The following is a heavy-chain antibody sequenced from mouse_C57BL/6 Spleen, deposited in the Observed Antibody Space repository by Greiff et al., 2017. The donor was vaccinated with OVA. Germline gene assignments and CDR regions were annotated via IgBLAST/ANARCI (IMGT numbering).Heavy chain of an antibody. V-gene: IGHV5-9*01. J-gene: IGHJ1*03. Sequence: EVQVVESGGGLVKPGGSLKLSCAASGFTFSSYTMSWVRQTPEKRLEWVATISGGGGNTYYPDSVKGRFTISRDNAKNTLYLQMSSLRSEDTTLYYCPRHYDYDSWYFDVWGTGTTVTVSS. CDR2: ISGGGGNT. D-gene: IGHD2-4*01. CDR1: GFTFSSYT. CDR3: PRHYDYDSWYFDV.